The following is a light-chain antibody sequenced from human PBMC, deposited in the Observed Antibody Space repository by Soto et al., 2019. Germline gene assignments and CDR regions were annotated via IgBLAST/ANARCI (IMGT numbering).Light chain of an antibody. CDR3: QQYGSAGT. J-gene: IGKJ1*01. V-gene: IGKV3-20*01. CDR2: GAT. CDR1: QSVSNNY. Sequence: EIVLTQSPGTLSLSPGERATLSCRASQSVSNNYLAWYQQKPGQAPRLLIYGATNRATGIPDRCSGSGPGTDFTRTSSRLEPEEFAVEDCQQYGSAGTFGQGTKVEIK.